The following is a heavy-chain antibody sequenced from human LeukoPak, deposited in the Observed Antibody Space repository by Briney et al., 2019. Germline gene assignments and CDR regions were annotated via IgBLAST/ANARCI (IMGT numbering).Heavy chain of an antibody. D-gene: IGHD5-18*01. CDR3: ARCDGYSGAFDY. CDR1: GFTFSDYY. V-gene: IGHV3-11*01. Sequence: GALRLSCSASGFTFSDYYMSWIRQAPGTGLEWITYISSSDSTIYYADSVKGRFTMSRVHAKNLLYLQMHNMRAEDTAVLYRARCDGYSGAFDYWGQGTLVTVSS. CDR2: ISSSDSTI. J-gene: IGHJ4*02.